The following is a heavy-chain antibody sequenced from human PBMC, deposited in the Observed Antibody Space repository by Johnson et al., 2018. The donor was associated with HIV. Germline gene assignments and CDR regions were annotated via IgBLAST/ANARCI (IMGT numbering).Heavy chain of an antibody. V-gene: IGHV3-66*02. CDR2: IFSVGNT. CDR1: GITVNTNY. Sequence: VQLVESGGGVVQPGGSLRLSCAASGITVNTNYMSWVRRAPGKGLEWVSVIFSVGNTYYADSVKGRFTISRDNSRNMLYLQMNSLRAEDTAVYYCARGLIDYGDSQAFDIWGQGTMVTVSS. D-gene: IGHD4-17*01. CDR3: ARGLIDYGDSQAFDI. J-gene: IGHJ3*02.